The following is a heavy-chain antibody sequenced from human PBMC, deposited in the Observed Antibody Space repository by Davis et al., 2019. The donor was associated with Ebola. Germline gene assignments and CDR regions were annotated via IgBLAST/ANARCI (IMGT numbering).Heavy chain of an antibody. J-gene: IGHJ6*02. CDR2: IWYDGSNK. D-gene: IGHD4-17*01. CDR3: TRARVEDGDRPRYYYGMDV. Sequence: GESLKISCAASGFTFSSYGMHWVRQAPGKGLEWVAVIWYDGSNKYYADSVKGRFTISRDNAKNSLYLQMNSLKPEDTAVYYCTRARVEDGDRPRYYYGMDVWGQGTTVTVSS. CDR1: GFTFSSYG. V-gene: IGHV3-33*01.